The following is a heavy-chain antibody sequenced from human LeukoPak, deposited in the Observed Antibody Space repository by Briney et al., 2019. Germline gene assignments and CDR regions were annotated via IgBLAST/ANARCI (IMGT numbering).Heavy chain of an antibody. CDR1: GFTFSSYA. CDR3: TRALTGYFEY. D-gene: IGHD1-14*01. V-gene: IGHV3-30-3*01. J-gene: IGHJ4*02. Sequence: GRSLRLSCAASGFTFSSYAMHWVRQAPGKGLEWVAVISYDGSNKYYADSVKGRFTISRDNSKNTLYLQMNSLRAEDTAVYYCTRALTGYFEYWGQGTLVTVSS. CDR2: ISYDGSNK.